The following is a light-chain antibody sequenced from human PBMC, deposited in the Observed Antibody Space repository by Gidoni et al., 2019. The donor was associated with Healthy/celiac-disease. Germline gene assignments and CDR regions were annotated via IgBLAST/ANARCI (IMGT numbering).Light chain of an antibody. Sequence: QPVLTQPPSVSGAPGQRVTISCTGSSSNIGAGYDVHWYQQLPGTAHKLQCYGNDNRPSGVPDRFTGSKSGTSASLAITGLQAEDEADYYCQSYDSSLSGSMFGGGTKLTVL. CDR3: QSYDSSLSGSM. CDR1: SSNIGAGYD. V-gene: IGLV1-40*01. CDR2: GND. J-gene: IGLJ3*02.